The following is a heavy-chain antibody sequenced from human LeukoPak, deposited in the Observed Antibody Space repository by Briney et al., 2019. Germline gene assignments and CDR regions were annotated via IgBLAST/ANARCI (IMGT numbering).Heavy chain of an antibody. J-gene: IGHJ4*02. CDR1: GGSISSPHHY. D-gene: IGHD3-22*01. V-gene: IGHV4-39*07. CDR3: ARTGSYYYDSSGYYYFDY. Sequence: SETLSLTCTVSGGSISSPHHYWGWIRQPPGKGLEWIGSMYYSGSTYYNPSLKSRVTISVATSKNQFSLKLSSVTAADTAVYYCARTGSYYYDSSGYYYFDYWGQGTLVTVSS. CDR2: MYYSGST.